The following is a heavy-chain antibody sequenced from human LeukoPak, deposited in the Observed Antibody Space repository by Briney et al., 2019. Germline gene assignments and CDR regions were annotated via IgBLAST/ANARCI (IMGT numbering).Heavy chain of an antibody. V-gene: IGHV4-38-2*02. Sequence: PSETLSLTCTVSGYSISSGYYWGWIRQPPGKGLEWIGSIYHSGSTYYNPSLKSRVTTSVDTSKNQFSLKLSSVTPEDTAVYYCARGRGEMATITGYYYYYMDVWGKGTTVTVSS. D-gene: IGHD5-24*01. J-gene: IGHJ6*03. CDR3: ARGRGEMATITGYYYYYMDV. CDR2: IYHSGST. CDR1: GYSISSGYY.